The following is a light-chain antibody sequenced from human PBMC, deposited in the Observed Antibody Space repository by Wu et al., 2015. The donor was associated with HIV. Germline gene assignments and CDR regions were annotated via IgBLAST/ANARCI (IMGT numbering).Light chain of an antibody. V-gene: IGKV3-20*01. CDR2: GTS. Sequence: EIVLAQSPDTLSLSPGERATLSCRASQIVSSSYLAWYQQKPGQAPRLLIYGTSSLATGIPDRFSGGGSGADFTLTISRLEPEDFAVYYCQQYGSSYSFGQGTKLEIK. J-gene: IGKJ2*03. CDR1: QIVSSSY. CDR3: QQYGSSYS.